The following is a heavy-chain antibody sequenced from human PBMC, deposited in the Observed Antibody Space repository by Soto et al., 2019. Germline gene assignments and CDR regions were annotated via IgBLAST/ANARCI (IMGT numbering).Heavy chain of an antibody. Sequence: SETLYLTCTVSGGSITNYYWSWIRQSPGRGLEWIGYIYYTGSTNYNPSLKSRVTMSVDTAKNQFSLKLSSVTAADTAVYYCTSVFTLLIRYYSYSIDVWCQGTSVSVSS. J-gene: IGHJ6*02. D-gene: IGHD3-10*01. CDR2: IYYTGST. CDR3: TSVFTLLIRYYSYSIDV. V-gene: IGHV4-59*01. CDR1: GGSITNYY.